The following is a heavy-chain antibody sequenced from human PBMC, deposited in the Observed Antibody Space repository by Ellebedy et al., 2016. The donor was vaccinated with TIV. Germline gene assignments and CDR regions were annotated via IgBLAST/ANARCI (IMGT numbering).Heavy chain of an antibody. J-gene: IGHJ5*02. CDR3: VGFGVFNL. CDR2: IKTDGSET. V-gene: IGHV3-7*01. CDR1: GFIVSSHF. Sequence: GESLKISCTASGFIVSSHFMSWVRQAPGKGLEWVAHIKTDGSETYYVDSVKGRFTISRENAKNALFLQMDGLRVDDSAVYYCVGFGVFNLWGQGAPVTVSS. D-gene: IGHD3-3*01.